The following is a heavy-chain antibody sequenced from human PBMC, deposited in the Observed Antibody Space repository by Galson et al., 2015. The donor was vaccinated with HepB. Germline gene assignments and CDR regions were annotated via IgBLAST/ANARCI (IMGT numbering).Heavy chain of an antibody. CDR3: ARSARGYYDSSGPLPKRGYYYYGMDV. J-gene: IGHJ6*02. Sequence: SVKVSCKASGYTLTGYYMHWVRQAPGQGLEWMGWINPNSGGTNYAQKFQGWVTMTRDTSISTAYMELSRLRSDDTAVYYCARSARGYYDSSGPLPKRGYYYYGMDVWGQGTTVTVSS. CDR2: INPNSGGT. CDR1: GYTLTGYY. V-gene: IGHV1-2*04. D-gene: IGHD3-22*01.